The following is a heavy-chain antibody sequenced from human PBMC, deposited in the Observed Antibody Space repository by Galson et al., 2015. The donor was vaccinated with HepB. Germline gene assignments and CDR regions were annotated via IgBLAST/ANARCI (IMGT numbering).Heavy chain of an antibody. J-gene: IGHJ4*02. Sequence: ETLSLTCTVSGGSMKNYFWSWIRQSPGQGLEWIGYITDRGTPKYNPSLTSRVTISSDTSKIHFSLRLTSVTAADTAKYYCARTTPSYERHWPYSDNWGQGILVTVSS. D-gene: IGHD2-21*01. CDR2: ITDRGTP. CDR1: GGSMKNYF. CDR3: ARTTPSYERHWPYSDN. V-gene: IGHV4-59*08.